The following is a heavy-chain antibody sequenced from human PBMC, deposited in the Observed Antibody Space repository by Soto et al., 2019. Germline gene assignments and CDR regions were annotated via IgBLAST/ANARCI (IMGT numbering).Heavy chain of an antibody. D-gene: IGHD2-15*01. CDR3: ARETVGYFQH. CDR1: GGTFSSYA. V-gene: IGHV1-46*01. CDR2: INPSGGST. Sequence: ASVKVSCKASGGTFSSYAISWVRQAPGQGLEWMGIINPSGGSTSYAQKFQGRVTMTRDTSTSTVYMELSSLRSEDTAVYYCARETVGYFQHWGQGTLVTVSS. J-gene: IGHJ1*01.